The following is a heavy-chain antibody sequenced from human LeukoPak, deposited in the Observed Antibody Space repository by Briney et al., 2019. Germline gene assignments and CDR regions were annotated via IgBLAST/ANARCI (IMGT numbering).Heavy chain of an antibody. Sequence: PSETLSLTCTVSGGSVSSGSYYWSWIRQPPGKGLEWIGYIYYSGSTNYNPSLKSRVTISVDTSKNQFSLKLSSVTAADTAVYYCARELVVVPAAMSIYYFDYWGQRNLVTVSS. D-gene: IGHD2-2*01. CDR3: ARELVVVPAAMSIYYFDY. V-gene: IGHV4-61*01. CDR1: GGSVSSGSYY. CDR2: IYYSGST. J-gene: IGHJ4*02.